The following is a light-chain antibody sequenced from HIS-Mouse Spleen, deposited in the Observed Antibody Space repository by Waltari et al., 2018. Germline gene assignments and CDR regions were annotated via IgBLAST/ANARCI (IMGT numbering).Light chain of an antibody. V-gene: IGLV2-14*03. CDR2: DVS. J-gene: IGLJ3*02. Sequence: QSALTQPASVSGSPGQSITISRTGTSSDVGGYNSVSWYQQHPGKAPKLMIYDVSNRPSGVSNRFSGSKSGNTASLTISGLQAEDEADYYCSSYTSSSTRVFGGGTKLTVL. CDR3: SSYTSSSTRV. CDR1: SSDVGGYNS.